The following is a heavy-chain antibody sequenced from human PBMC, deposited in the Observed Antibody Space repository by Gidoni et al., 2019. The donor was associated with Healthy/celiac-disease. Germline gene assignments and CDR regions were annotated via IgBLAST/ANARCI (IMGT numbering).Heavy chain of an antibody. D-gene: IGHD3-3*01. J-gene: IGHJ6*02. V-gene: IGHV1-69*01. Sequence: QVQLVQSGSGVKKPGSSVKVSCKASGGTFSSYAISWVRQASGQGLEWMGGIITIFGTANYAQEFQGRVTITADESTSTAYMELSSLRSEDTAVYYCARDQVTSLLEYYYYGMDVWGQGTTVTVSS. CDR2: IITIFGTA. CDR1: GGTFSSYA. CDR3: ARDQVTSLLEYYYYGMDV.